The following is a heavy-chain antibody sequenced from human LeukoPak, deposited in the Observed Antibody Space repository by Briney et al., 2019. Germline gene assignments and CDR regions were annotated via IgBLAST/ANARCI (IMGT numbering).Heavy chain of an antibody. D-gene: IGHD3-22*01. CDR2: ISSSSSYI. V-gene: IGHV3-21*04. J-gene: IGHJ4*02. Sequence: GGSLRRSCAASGFTFSSYSMNWVRQAPGKGLEWVSSISSSSSYIYYADSVKGRFTISRDNSKNTLYLQMNSLRAEDTAVYYCAKVPSIATSIIVSDYFDYWGQGTLVTVSS. CDR3: AKVPSIATSIIVSDYFDY. CDR1: GFTFSSYS.